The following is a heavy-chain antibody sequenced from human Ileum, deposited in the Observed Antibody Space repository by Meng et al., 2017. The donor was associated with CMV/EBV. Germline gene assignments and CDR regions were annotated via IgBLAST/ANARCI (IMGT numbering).Heavy chain of an antibody. Sequence: GGSLRLSCAASGFTFNNYAMHWVRQAPGKGLEWISLITWDGSRMYYADSVKGRFTISRDNSKKSLYLQMNSLRPEDTALYYCTKAYCSSTSCYWGGHYYYYGMDVWGRGTAVTVSS. D-gene: IGHD2-2*01. J-gene: IGHJ6*02. CDR3: TKAYCSSTSCYWGGHYYYYGMDV. CDR1: GFTFNNYA. V-gene: IGHV3-43D*03. CDR2: ITWDGSRM.